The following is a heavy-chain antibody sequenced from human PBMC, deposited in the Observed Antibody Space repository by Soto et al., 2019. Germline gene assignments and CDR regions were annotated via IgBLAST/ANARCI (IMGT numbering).Heavy chain of an antibody. V-gene: IGHV4-4*07. D-gene: IGHD6-19*01. CDR2: VHVSGGT. J-gene: IGHJ6*02. CDR1: GESISNFY. CDR3: ARDRYGWYPGYDLDV. Sequence: QVRLQESGPGLVRPSETLSLTRSVSGESISNFYWSWIRQPAGKGLEWIGHVHVSGGTNYNAPLQSRVTMSVDTSSNHVSLQLRSLTAADTAVYYCARDRYGWYPGYDLDVWGPGTTVTVSS.